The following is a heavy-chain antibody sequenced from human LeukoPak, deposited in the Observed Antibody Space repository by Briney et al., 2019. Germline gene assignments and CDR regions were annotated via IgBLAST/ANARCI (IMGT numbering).Heavy chain of an antibody. J-gene: IGHJ5*02. Sequence: GGSLRLSCAASGFTVSSYSMNWVRQPPGKGLEWVSYISGSTSTIYYADSVKGRFTISRDNAKNSLYLQMNSLRAEDTAVYYCARGHDHWGQGMLVTVSS. CDR2: ISGSTSTI. CDR1: GFTVSSYS. V-gene: IGHV3-48*01. CDR3: ARGHDH.